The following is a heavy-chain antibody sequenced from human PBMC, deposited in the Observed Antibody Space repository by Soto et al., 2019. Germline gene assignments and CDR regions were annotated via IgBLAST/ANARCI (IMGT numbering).Heavy chain of an antibody. CDR3: AREAKRAPVAAAFDY. D-gene: IGHD6-19*01. CDR2: INHSGST. V-gene: IGHV4-34*01. CDR1: GGSFSGYY. J-gene: IGHJ4*02. Sequence: SETLSLTCAVYGGSFSGYYWSWIRQPPGKGLEWIGEINHSGSTNYNPSLKSRVTISVDTSKNQFSLKLSSVTAADTAVYYCAREAKRAPVAAAFDYWGQGTLVTVS.